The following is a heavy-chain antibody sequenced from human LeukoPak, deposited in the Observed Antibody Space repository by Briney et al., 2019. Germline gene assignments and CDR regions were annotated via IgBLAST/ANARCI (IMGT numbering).Heavy chain of an antibody. V-gene: IGHV3-73*01. CDR1: GFTFSGSA. Sequence: GGSLKLSCAASGFTFSGSAMHWVRQASGKGLEWVGRIRSKANSYATAYAASVKGRFTISRDDSKNTAYLQMNSLKTEDTAVYYCTTTGFRELVAYWGQGTLVTVSS. J-gene: IGHJ4*02. CDR2: IRSKANSYAT. D-gene: IGHD3-10*01. CDR3: TTTGFRELVAY.